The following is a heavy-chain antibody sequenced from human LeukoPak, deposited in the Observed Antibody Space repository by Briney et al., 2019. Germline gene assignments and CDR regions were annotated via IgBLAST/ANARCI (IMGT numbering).Heavy chain of an antibody. CDR3: ARSPHAYSNYGNNYYYYMDV. D-gene: IGHD4-11*01. Sequence: SETLSLTCAVYGGSFSGYYWSWIRQPPGKGLEWIGEINHSRSTNYNPSLKSRVTISVDTSKNQFSLKLSSVTAADTAVYYCARSPHAYSNYGNNYYYYMDVWGKGTTVTVSS. J-gene: IGHJ6*03. CDR1: GGSFSGYY. CDR2: INHSRST. V-gene: IGHV4-34*01.